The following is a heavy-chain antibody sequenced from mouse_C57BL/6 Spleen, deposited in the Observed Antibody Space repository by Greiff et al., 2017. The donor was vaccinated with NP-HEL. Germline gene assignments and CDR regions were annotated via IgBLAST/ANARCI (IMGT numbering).Heavy chain of an antibody. D-gene: IGHD2-2*01. V-gene: IGHV1-81*01. J-gene: IGHJ3*01. CDR3: ASHGSWFAY. Sequence: QVQLQQSGAELARPGASVKLSCKASGYTFTSYGISWVKQRTGQGLEWIGEIYPRSGNTYYNEKFKGKATLTADKSSSTAYMELRSLTSEDSAVYFCASHGSWFAYWGQGTLVTVSA. CDR2: IYPRSGNT. CDR1: GYTFTSYG.